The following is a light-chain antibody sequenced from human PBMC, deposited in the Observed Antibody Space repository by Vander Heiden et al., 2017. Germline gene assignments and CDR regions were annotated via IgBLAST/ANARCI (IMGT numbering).Light chain of an antibody. CDR1: SSNIGSNN. V-gene: IGLV1-44*01. CDR2: KSD. J-gene: IGLJ2*01. Sequence: QSVLAQPPSTSGTSGQRVTISCSGSSSNIGSNNVNWYQQFPGTAPKLLIHKSDRRPSGIPDRVSGSKSGTSASLAISGLQSEDEADYYCASWDDSLNGVVFGGGTKLTVL. CDR3: ASWDDSLNGVV.